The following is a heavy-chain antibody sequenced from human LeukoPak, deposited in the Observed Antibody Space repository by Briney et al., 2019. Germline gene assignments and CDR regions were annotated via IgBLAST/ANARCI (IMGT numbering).Heavy chain of an antibody. Sequence: GGSLRLSCAASGFTFSSYAMSWVRQAPGKGLEWVSAISGSGGSTYYADSVKGRFTISRDNSKNTLYLQINSLRAEDTAVYYCAKTRGYCSSTSCYYLDYWGQGTLVTVSS. D-gene: IGHD2-2*01. CDR3: AKTRGYCSSTSCYYLDY. CDR2: ISGSGGST. V-gene: IGHV3-23*01. J-gene: IGHJ4*02. CDR1: GFTFSSYA.